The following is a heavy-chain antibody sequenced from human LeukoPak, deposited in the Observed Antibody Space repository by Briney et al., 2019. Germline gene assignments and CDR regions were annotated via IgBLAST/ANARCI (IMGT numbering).Heavy chain of an antibody. D-gene: IGHD2-15*01. V-gene: IGHV4-61*02. CDR1: GGSISSGSYY. CDR2: IYTSGST. CDR3: ARMVARGDFDY. J-gene: IGHJ4*02. Sequence: SQTLSLTCTVSGGSISSGSYYWSWIRQPAGKGLEWIGRIYTSGSTNYNPSLKSRVTISVDTSKDQFSLKLSSVTAADTAVYYCARMVARGDFDYWGQGTLVTVSS.